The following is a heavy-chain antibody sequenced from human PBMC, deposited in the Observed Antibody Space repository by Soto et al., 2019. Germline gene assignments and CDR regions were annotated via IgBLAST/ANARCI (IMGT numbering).Heavy chain of an antibody. CDR2: ISYDGSNK. D-gene: IGHD2-21*01. J-gene: IGHJ4*02. CDR3: ARDGELHYFDY. Sequence: PGGSRRPSGSAPGFAFSGYAMHGCRQSPGKGLGWVALISYDGSNKYSADSVKGRLPIYSDNSKNTLYLQMNSLRAEDTAVSYCARDGELHYFDYWGQGTLVTVSS. CDR1: GFAFSGYA. V-gene: IGHV3-30-3*01.